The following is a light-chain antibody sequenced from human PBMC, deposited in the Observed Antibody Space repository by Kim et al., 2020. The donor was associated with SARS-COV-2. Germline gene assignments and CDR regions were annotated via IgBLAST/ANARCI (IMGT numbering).Light chain of an antibody. CDR3: HQYYSCPCT. Sequence: GDRITITCRASQSLVVSLAWYQQNPEKPPNLLIYNDFSLQVEIPSRFSGSGSVADFTLTISSLQPYDFAAYYCHQYYSCPCTFGQGIKV. V-gene: IGKV1-5*01. CDR1: QSLVVS. CDR2: NDF. J-gene: IGKJ1*01.